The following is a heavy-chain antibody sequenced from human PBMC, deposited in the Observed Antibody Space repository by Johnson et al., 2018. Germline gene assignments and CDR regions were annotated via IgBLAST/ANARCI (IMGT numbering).Heavy chain of an antibody. J-gene: IGHJ1*01. CDR1: GFTFGSYG. CDR3: AKDRHSSGWLAEYFQH. CDR2: IWYDGRNK. V-gene: IGHV3-33*06. D-gene: IGHD6-19*01. Sequence: QVQLVESGGGVVQPGRSXRLSCAASGFTFGSYGMHWVRQAPGKGLEWVAVIWYDGRNKDYAESVKGRFTISRDNARNTLYLQMNTLGAEDTAVYYCAKDRHSSGWLAEYFQHWGQGTLVTVSS.